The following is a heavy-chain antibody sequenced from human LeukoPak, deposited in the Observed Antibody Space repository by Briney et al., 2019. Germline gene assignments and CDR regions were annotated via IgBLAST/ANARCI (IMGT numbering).Heavy chain of an antibody. CDR2: ISSSSSYI. CDR3: ARSRSQDWFDP. V-gene: IGHV3-21*01. Sequence: GGSLRLSCAASGFTFSSYSMNWVRQAPGKGLEWVSSISSSSSYIYYAASVKGRFTISRDNAKNSLYLQMNSLRAEDTAVYYCARSRSQDWFDPWGQGTLVTVSS. CDR1: GFTFSSYS. J-gene: IGHJ5*02.